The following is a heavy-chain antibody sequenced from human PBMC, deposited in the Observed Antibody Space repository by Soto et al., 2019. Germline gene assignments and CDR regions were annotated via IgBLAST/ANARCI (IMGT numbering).Heavy chain of an antibody. CDR1: GYTFTSYG. D-gene: IGHD2-2*01. CDR3: ARRGIVVVPAALWFDP. V-gene: IGHV1-18*01. Sequence: ASVKVSCKASGYTFTSYGMSWVRQAPGQGLEWMGWISAYNGNTNYAQKLQGRVTMTTDTSTSTAYMELRSLRSDDTAVYYCARRGIVVVPAALWFDPWGQGSLMTVYS. CDR2: ISAYNGNT. J-gene: IGHJ5*02.